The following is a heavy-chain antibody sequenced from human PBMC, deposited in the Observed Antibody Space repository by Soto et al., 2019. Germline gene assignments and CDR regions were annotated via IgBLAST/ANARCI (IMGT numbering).Heavy chain of an antibody. Sequence: ASVKVSCKASGGTFSSYAISWVRQAPGQGLEWMGGIIPIFGTANYAQKFQGRVTITADESTSTAYMELSSLRSEDTAVYYCARAPQYQLRLHYGMDVWGQGTTVTVSS. CDR2: IIPIFGTA. J-gene: IGHJ6*02. V-gene: IGHV1-69*13. CDR3: ARAPQYQLRLHYGMDV. D-gene: IGHD2-2*01. CDR1: GGTFSSYA.